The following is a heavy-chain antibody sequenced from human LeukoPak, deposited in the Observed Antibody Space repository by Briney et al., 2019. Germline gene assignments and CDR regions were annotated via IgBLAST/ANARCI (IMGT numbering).Heavy chain of an antibody. V-gene: IGHV1-18*01. CDR1: GYTFTSYG. CDR3: SRRRCCDSSGYYFDY. CDR2: ISAYNGNT. J-gene: IGHJ4*02. D-gene: IGHD3-22*01. Sequence: ASVKVSCNASGYTFTSYGNRCVLQAPGQGLEWMGWISAYNGNTNYAQKLQGRVTMTTDTSTSTAYMEVSSLSSDDTSSYCNSRRRCCDSSGYYFDYWGQGTLVTVSS.